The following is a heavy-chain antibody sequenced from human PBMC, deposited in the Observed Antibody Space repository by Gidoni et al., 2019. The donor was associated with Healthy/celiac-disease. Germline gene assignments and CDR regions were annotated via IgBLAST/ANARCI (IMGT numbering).Heavy chain of an antibody. D-gene: IGHD7-27*01. CDR1: GYSFTSYW. Sequence: EVQLVQSGAEVKQPGESLRISCKGSGYSFTSYWISWVRQMPGKGLEWMGRIDPSDSYPTSSPSFQGHDTISADKSISTAYLQWSSLKASDTAMYYCAGLGRRGPEQIDYWGQGTLVTVSS. CDR2: IDPSDSYP. J-gene: IGHJ4*02. V-gene: IGHV5-10-1*03. CDR3: AGLGRRGPEQIDY.